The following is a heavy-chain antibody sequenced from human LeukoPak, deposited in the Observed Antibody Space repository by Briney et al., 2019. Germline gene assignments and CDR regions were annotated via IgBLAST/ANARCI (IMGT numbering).Heavy chain of an antibody. CDR3: AKDQLWFGELSFDY. J-gene: IGHJ4*02. Sequence: GGSLRLSCAASGFTFSSYAMSWVRQAPGKGLEWVSGITGSGGSTYYADSVKGRFTISRDNSKNTLYLQMNSLRAEDTAVYYCAKDQLWFGELSFDYWGQGTLVTVSS. CDR1: GFTFSSYA. D-gene: IGHD3-10*01. V-gene: IGHV3-23*01. CDR2: ITGSGGST.